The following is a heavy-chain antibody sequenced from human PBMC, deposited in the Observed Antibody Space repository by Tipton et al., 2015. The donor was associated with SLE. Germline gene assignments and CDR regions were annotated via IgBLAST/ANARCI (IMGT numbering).Heavy chain of an antibody. CDR3: AREIQSPGFDY. J-gene: IGHJ4*02. CDR2: INHSGST. Sequence: TLSLTCAVYGGSFSGYYWSWIRQPPGKGLEWIGEINHSGSTNYNPSLKSRVTISVDTSKNQFSLKLSSVTAADTAVYYCAREIQSPGFDYWGQGTLVTVSS. CDR1: GGSFSGYY. V-gene: IGHV4-34*01.